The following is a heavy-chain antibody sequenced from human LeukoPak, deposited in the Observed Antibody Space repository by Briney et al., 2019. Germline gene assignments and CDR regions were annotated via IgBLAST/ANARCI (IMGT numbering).Heavy chain of an antibody. CDR2: IYYSGIT. V-gene: IGHV4-39*01. CDR3: ARRRYYDGSGYLE. CDR1: GDSVSRSDSY. Sequence: PSETLSLXCSVSGDSVSRSDSYWDWIRQPPGKGLEWIGTIYYSGITYYSPSLKSRVTMSVDLSNNQFSLNLRSVTAADTALYYCARRRYYDGSGYLEWGQGTLLSVSS. J-gene: IGHJ1*01. D-gene: IGHD3-22*01.